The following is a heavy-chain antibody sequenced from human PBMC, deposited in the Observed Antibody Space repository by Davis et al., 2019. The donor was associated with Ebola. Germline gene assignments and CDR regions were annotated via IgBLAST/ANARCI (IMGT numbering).Heavy chain of an antibody. CDR3: AGGSGREGVYYMDV. CDR2: ISYDGSNK. V-gene: IGHV3-30*19. J-gene: IGHJ6*03. D-gene: IGHD1-26*01. Sequence: GESLKISCAASGFTFSSYGMHWVRQAPGKGLEWVAVISYDGSNKYYADSVKGRFTISRDNSKNTLYLQMNSLRAEDTAVYYCAGGSGREGVYYMDVWGKGTTVTVSS. CDR1: GFTFSSYG.